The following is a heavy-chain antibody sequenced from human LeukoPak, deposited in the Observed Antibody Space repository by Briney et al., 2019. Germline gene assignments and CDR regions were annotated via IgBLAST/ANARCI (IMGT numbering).Heavy chain of an antibody. CDR1: GYTLTELS. V-gene: IGHV1-24*01. J-gene: IGHJ3*02. D-gene: IGHD3-16*02. CDR2: FDPEDGET. CDR3: ATYYVWGSYRPRPDAFDI. Sequence: ASVKVSCKVSGYTLTELSMHWVRQAPGKGLEWMGGFDPEDGETIYAQKFQGRVTMTEDTSTDTAYMELSSLRSEDTAVYYCATYYVWGSYRPRPDAFDIWGQGTMVTVSS.